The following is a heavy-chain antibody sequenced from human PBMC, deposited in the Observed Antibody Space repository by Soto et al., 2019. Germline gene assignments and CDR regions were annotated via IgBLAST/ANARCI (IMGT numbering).Heavy chain of an antibody. D-gene: IGHD3-3*01. J-gene: IGHJ5*02. CDR2: ISYDGSNK. Sequence: GGSLRLSCAASGFTFSSYAMHWVRQAPGKGLEWVAVISYDGSNKYYADSVKGRFTISRDNSKNTLYLQMNGLRAEDTAVYYCARDGGDLFGVVIEASGIFDPWGQGTLVTVSS. CDR1: GFTFSSYA. V-gene: IGHV3-30-3*01. CDR3: ARDGGDLFGVVIEASGIFDP.